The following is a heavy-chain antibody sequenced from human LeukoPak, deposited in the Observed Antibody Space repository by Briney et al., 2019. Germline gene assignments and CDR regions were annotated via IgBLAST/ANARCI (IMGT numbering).Heavy chain of an antibody. CDR2: IYFSGTT. J-gene: IGHJ4*02. CDR1: GGSISSTIYY. V-gene: IGHV4-39*02. CDR3: ARTITVIKRYFDF. D-gene: IGHD3-22*01. Sequence: PSETLSLTCTVSGGSISSTIYYWGWIRQPRGKGLEWIVSIYFSGTTYYNPSLKCPVTISVPTSNNHFSLNLSSVTAADTAVYYCARTITVIKRYFDFWGQGTLVTVS.